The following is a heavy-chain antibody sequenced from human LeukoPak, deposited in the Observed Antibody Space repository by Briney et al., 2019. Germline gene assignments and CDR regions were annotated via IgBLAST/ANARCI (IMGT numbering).Heavy chain of an antibody. Sequence: PGASLRLSCAASGFSFNNYAMSWVRQVPGKGLEWVSAISGRDDSTYYADSVKGRFTISRDTSKNTLYLQMNSLRAEDTAVYYCAKWGDYDVLTGYYDSDYWGQGTLVTVSS. CDR3: AKWGDYDVLTGYYDSDY. CDR1: GFSFNNYA. D-gene: IGHD3-9*01. J-gene: IGHJ4*02. V-gene: IGHV3-23*01. CDR2: ISGRDDST.